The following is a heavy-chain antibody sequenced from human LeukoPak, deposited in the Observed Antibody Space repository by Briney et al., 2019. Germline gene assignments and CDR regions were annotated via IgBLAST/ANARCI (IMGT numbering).Heavy chain of an antibody. V-gene: IGHV4-39*07. CDR2: INHSGST. CDR3: ARGPGDPRSMTTDDY. CDR1: GGSISSSSYY. D-gene: IGHD3-10*01. J-gene: IGHJ4*02. Sequence: PSETLSLTCTVSGGSISSSSYYWSWIRQPPGKGLEWIGEINHSGSTNYNPSLKSRVTISVDTSKNQFSLKLSSVTAADTAVYYCARGPGDPRSMTTDDYWGQGTLVTVSS.